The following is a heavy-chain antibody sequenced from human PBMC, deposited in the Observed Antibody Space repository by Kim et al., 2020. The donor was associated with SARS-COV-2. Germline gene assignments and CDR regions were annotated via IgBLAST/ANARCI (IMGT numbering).Heavy chain of an antibody. CDR2: ISSSGSTI. CDR3: ATPRPGGNAFGM. V-gene: IGHV3-48*03. Sequence: GGSLRLSCAASGFTFSSYEMNWVRQAPGKGLEWVSYISSSGSTIYYADSVKGRFTISRDNAKNSLYLQMNSLRAEDTAVYYCATPRPGGNAFGMWGQGTIGTLSS. J-gene: IGHJ3*02. CDR1: GFTFSSYE. D-gene: IGHD1-26*01.